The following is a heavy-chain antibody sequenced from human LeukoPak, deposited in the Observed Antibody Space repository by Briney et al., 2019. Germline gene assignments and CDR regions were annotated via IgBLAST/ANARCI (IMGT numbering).Heavy chain of an antibody. CDR2: IYHSGST. V-gene: IGHV4-30-2*01. CDR3: ARDNGDYPYYFDF. Sequence: PSQTLSLTCAVSGGSISSGIYSWNWIRQPPGKGLEWIGYIYHSGSTYYNPSLKSRVTILVDRSKNQFSLKLSSVTAADTAVCYCARDNGDYPYYFDFWGQGTLVTVSS. D-gene: IGHD4-17*01. J-gene: IGHJ4*02. CDR1: GGSISSGIYS.